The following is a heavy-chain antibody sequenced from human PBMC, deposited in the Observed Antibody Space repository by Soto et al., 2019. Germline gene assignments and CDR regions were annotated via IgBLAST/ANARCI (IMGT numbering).Heavy chain of an antibody. J-gene: IGHJ4*02. D-gene: IGHD6-13*01. CDR3: AKVSSSWYAGFFDL. CDR2: LSDSGGSI. CDR1: GFTFSRHA. V-gene: IGHV3-23*01. Sequence: GSLRLSCTASGFTFSRHAMTWVRQAPGKGLEWDSGLSDSGGSIYYADSVKGRFTISRDNSMNTLYLQMNTLRAVDTAIYYCAKVSSSWYAGFFDLWGQGTLVTVSS.